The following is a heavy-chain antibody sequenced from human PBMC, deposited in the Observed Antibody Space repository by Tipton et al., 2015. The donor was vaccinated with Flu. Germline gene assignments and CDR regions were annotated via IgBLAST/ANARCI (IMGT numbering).Heavy chain of an antibody. D-gene: IGHD2-15*01. CDR2: IYSGEDT. J-gene: IGHJ4*02. Sequence: SLRLSCVASGFTVRNNYTTWVRQAPGKGLEWISVIYSGEDTHYADSVKGRFTISRDNSKNTVYLLMNSLRVEDTAVYYCARDTGGYCSGSSCLPRFDYWARERWSPSPQ. CDR1: GFTVRNNY. CDR3: ARDTGGYCSGSSCLPRFDY. V-gene: IGHV3-53*01.